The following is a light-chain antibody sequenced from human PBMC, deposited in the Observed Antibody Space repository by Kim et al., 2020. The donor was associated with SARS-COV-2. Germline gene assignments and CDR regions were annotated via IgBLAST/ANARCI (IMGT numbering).Light chain of an antibody. V-gene: IGKV3-11*01. CDR1: QNIETY. J-gene: IGKJ4*01. Sequence: VLTQSPVTLSLSPGDRATLSCRASQNIETYLAWYQQRPGQAPRLLVYDASNRATGVPDRFSGSGSGTDFTLTISSLEPEDFSIYYCQQRNSWPPAVTFGGGTKVDIK. CDR3: QQRNSWPPAVT. CDR2: DAS.